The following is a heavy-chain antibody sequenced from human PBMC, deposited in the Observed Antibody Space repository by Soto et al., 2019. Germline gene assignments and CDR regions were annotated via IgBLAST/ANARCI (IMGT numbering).Heavy chain of an antibody. CDR3: GTRSFYGSGGFDC. CDR2: ISGSGGST. D-gene: IGHD3-10*01. V-gene: IGHV3-23*01. J-gene: IGHJ4*02. CDR1: GFTFSSYA. Sequence: EVQLLESGGGFVQSGGSLRLSCAASGFTFSSYAMSWVRQAPGKGLEWVSLISGSGGSTYYADSVKGRFTISRDNSKNSLLLQINSLRAGAKAVYYCGTRSFYGSGGFDCWGQGTMVTVSS.